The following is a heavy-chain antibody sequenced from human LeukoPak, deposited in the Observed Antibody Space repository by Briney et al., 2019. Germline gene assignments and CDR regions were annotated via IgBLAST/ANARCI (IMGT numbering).Heavy chain of an antibody. D-gene: IGHD5-12*01. CDR1: GLIFNNYW. Sequence: GGSLRLSCATSGLIFNNYWMSWVRQAPGKGLEWVANIKQNASKTFYAASVKGRFTISRDDAKNSLYLQMNSLRAEDTAVYYCARIPYSGTWYWFDPWGQGTLVTVSS. V-gene: IGHV3-7*03. CDR3: ARIPYSGTWYWFDP. CDR2: IKQNASKT. J-gene: IGHJ5*02.